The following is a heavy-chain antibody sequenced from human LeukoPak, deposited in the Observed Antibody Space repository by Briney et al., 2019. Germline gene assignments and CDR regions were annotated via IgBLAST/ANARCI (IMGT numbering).Heavy chain of an antibody. J-gene: IGHJ4*02. Sequence: SETLSLTCTVSGGSISGYYWSWIRQPPGKRLEWIGYIYYSGSTNYNPSLKSRVTISVDTSKNKFSLKLSSVTAADTAVYYCARALFLGQLWLFDYWGQGTLVTVSP. V-gene: IGHV4-59*01. CDR3: ARALFLGQLWLFDY. CDR1: GGSISGYY. D-gene: IGHD5-18*01. CDR2: IYYSGST.